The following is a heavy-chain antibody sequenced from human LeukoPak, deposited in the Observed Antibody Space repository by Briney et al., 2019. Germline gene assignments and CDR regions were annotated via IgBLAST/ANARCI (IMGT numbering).Heavy chain of an antibody. Sequence: ASVKVSCKATGYTFTDYYMHWVRQAPGQGLEWMGWINPKTGDTKYVQKFQGRVTMTRDSSINIAYMELSRLRSDDTAVYYCARDTARITNFGVAKYMEYWGRGTTVTVSS. J-gene: IGHJ6*03. D-gene: IGHD3-3*01. CDR1: GYTFTDYY. CDR2: INPKTGDT. V-gene: IGHV1-2*02. CDR3: ARDTARITNFGVAKYMEY.